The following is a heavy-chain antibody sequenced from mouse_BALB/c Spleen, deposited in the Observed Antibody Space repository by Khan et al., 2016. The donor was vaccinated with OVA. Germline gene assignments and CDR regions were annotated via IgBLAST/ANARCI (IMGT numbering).Heavy chain of an antibody. CDR3: ARNGFGNYEIWDY. CDR2: IYPGNSDT. D-gene: IGHD2-1*01. Sequence: VQLKQSGTVLARPGASVRMSCKASGYTFANYWMHWVKQRPGQGLEWIGTIYPGNSDTNYNQKFSGKAKLTAVTSTSTAYMALSSLTNEDSAVYYGARNGFGNYEIWDYWGQGTTLTVSS. J-gene: IGHJ2*01. CDR1: GYTFANYW. V-gene: IGHV1-5*01.